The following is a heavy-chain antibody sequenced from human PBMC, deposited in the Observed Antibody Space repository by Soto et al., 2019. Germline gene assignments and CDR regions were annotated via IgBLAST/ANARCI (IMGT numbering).Heavy chain of an antibody. D-gene: IGHD3-3*01. V-gene: IGHV3-7*03. CDR1: GFSFGTYW. Sequence: ESGGGLVQPGGSLRLSCAVSGFSFGTYWMSWVRQAPGKGLEWLASIKQDGSERYYLDSVKGRFTISRDNAKDSLSLQMNSLRGEDTAFYYCARDVGPITICGEALSGYFYVWGQLTLVTVSS. CDR2: IKQDGSER. J-gene: IGHJ4*02. CDR3: ARDVGPITICGEALSGYFYV.